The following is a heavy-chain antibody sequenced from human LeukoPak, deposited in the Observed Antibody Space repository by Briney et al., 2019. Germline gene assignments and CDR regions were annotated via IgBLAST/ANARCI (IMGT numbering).Heavy chain of an antibody. CDR1: GGTFSSYA. D-gene: IGHD5/OR15-5a*01. J-gene: IGHJ4*02. CDR2: INPSGGST. V-gene: IGHV1-46*01. Sequence: ASVKVSCKASGGTFSSYAISWVRQAPGQGLEWMGIINPSGGSTSYAQKFQGRVTMTRDTSTSTVYMELSSLRSEDTAVYYCAREFGGVYGDYFDYWGQGTLVTVSS. CDR3: AREFGGVYGDYFDY.